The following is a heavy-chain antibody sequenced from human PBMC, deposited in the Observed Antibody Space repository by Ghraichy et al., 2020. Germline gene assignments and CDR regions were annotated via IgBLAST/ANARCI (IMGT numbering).Heavy chain of an antibody. D-gene: IGHD2-21*02. V-gene: IGHV3-9*01. CDR1: GFTFDDYA. CDR3: ARDSGDWTLDY. Sequence: ALRLSCAASGFTFDDYAMHWVRQAPGKGLEWVSGISWNSGSIGYADSVKGRFTISRDNAKNSLYLQMSSLRAGDTAVYYCARDSGDWTLDYWGQGTLVTVSS. CDR2: ISWNSGSI. J-gene: IGHJ4*02.